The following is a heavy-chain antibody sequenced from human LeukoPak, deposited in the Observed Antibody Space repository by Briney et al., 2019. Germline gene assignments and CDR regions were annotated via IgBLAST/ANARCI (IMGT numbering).Heavy chain of an antibody. CDR2: ISSSSSYI. J-gene: IGHJ4*02. CDR3: ASALAARPHS. V-gene: IGHV3-21*01. Sequence: SGGSLRLSCAASGFTFSSYSMNWVRQAPGKGLEWVSSISSSSSYIYYADSVKGRFTISRDNAKNSLYLQMNSLRAEDTAVYYCASALAARPHSWGQGPLVTVSS. D-gene: IGHD6-6*01. CDR1: GFTFSSYS.